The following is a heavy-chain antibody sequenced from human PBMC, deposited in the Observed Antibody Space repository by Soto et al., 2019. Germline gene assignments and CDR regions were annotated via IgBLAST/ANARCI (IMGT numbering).Heavy chain of an antibody. D-gene: IGHD2-15*01. V-gene: IGHV3-64*01. CDR2: ISSDGGGT. CDR1: GFSFSNYA. CDR3: TRAPXLTLLYDF. Sequence: PGGSLRLSCAAAGFSFSNYAMHWVRQAPGKGLEYVSAISSDGGGTYYANSVKGRFIISRDNSKNTLYLQMGSLRVEDMAVYYCTRAPXLTLLYDFWGQGTLVTVSS. J-gene: IGHJ4*02.